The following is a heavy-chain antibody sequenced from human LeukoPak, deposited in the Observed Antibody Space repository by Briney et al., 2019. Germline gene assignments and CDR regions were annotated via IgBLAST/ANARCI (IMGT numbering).Heavy chain of an antibody. CDR1: GFTFSSYA. D-gene: IGHD2-15*01. Sequence: GGSLRLSCAASGFTFSSYAMSWVRQAPGKGLEWVSATSGSGGSTYYADSVQGRFTTSRDNSKNTLYLQMNSLRAEDTAVYYCAKDSATPYFDYWGQGTLVTVSS. CDR3: AKDSATPYFDY. CDR2: TSGSGGST. V-gene: IGHV3-23*01. J-gene: IGHJ4*02.